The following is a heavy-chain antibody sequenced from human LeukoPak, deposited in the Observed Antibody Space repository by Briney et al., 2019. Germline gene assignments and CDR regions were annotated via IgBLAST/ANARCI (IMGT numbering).Heavy chain of an antibody. J-gene: IGHJ4*02. CDR1: GFTFSSYA. D-gene: IGHD5-12*01. CDR2: ISYDGSNK. Sequence: GGSLRLSCAASGFTFSSYAMHWVRQAPGKGLEWVVVISYDGSNKYYADSVKGRFTISRDNSKNTLYLQMNSLRAEDTAVYYCARFRSGYSGGLWGQGTLVTVSS. V-gene: IGHV3-30*01. CDR3: ARFRSGYSGGL.